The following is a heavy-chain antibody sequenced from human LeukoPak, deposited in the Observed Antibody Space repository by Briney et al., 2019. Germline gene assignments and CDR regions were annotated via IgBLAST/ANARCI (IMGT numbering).Heavy chain of an antibody. CDR3: ARFGYVAAVDV. D-gene: IGHD2-15*01. J-gene: IGHJ4*02. CDR2: INPAGSET. V-gene: IGHV3-7*01. CDR1: GFSFSAYW. Sequence: PGGSLRLSCAASGFSFSAYWMTWVRQAPGTGLEWVAHINPAGSETYYVDPVKGRFSISRDNAKNLVYLQMNSLRAEDTAVYHCARFGYVAAVDVWGQGTPVTVSS.